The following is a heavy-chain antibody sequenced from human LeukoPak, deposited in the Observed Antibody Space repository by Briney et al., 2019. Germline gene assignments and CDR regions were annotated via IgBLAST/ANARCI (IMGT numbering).Heavy chain of an antibody. V-gene: IGHV4-59*08. J-gene: IGHJ5*02. CDR3: ARVGYGSAPFDP. CDR1: GGSISSYY. Sequence: SSETLSLTCTVSGGSISSYYWSWIRQPPGKGLEWIGYIYYSGSTNYNPSLKSRVTISVDTSKNQFSLKLSSVTAADTAVYYCARVGYGSAPFDPWGQGTLVTVSS. D-gene: IGHD3-10*01. CDR2: IYYSGST.